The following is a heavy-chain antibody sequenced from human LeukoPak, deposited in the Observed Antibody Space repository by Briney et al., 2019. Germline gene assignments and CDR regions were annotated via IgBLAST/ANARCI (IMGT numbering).Heavy chain of an antibody. CDR1: GGSISSYY. Sequence: PSETLSLTCTVSGGSISSYYWSWIRQPPGKGLEWIGYIYYSGSTNYNPSLKSRVTISVDTSKNQFSLKLSSVTAADTAVYYCARGVGATTFAYWGQGTLVTVSS. V-gene: IGHV4-59*01. J-gene: IGHJ4*02. D-gene: IGHD1-26*01. CDR3: ARGVGATTFAY. CDR2: IYYSGST.